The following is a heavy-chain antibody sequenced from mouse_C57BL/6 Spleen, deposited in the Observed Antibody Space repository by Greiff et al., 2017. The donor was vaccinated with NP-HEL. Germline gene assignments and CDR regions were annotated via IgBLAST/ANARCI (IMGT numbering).Heavy chain of an antibody. CDR2: ISDGGSYT. CDR3: ARDEGYYYGSSWYFDV. J-gene: IGHJ1*03. V-gene: IGHV5-4*01. CDR1: GFTFSSYA. Sequence: GHLVESGGGLVKPGGSLKLSCAASGFTFSSYAMSWVRQTPEKRLEWVATISDGGSYTYYPDNVKGRFTISRDNAKNNLYLQMSHLKSEDTAMYYCARDEGYYYGSSWYFDVWGTGTTVTVSS. D-gene: IGHD1-1*01.